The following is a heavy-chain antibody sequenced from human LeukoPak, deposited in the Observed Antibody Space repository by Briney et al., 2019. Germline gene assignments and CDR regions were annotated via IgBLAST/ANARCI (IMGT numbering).Heavy chain of an antibody. CDR3: ASLHQDTYYYDSSGYYFDY. Sequence: SETLSLTCTVSGGSISSSSYYWGWIRQPPGKGLEWIGSIYYSGSTYYNPSLKSRVTISVDTSKNQSSLKLSSVTAADTAVYYCASLHQDTYYYDSSGYYFDYWGQGTLVTVSS. J-gene: IGHJ4*02. CDR1: GGSISSSSYY. CDR2: IYYSGST. D-gene: IGHD3-22*01. V-gene: IGHV4-39*01.